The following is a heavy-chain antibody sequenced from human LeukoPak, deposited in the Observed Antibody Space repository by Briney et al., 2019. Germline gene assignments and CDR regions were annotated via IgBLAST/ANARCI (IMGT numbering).Heavy chain of an antibody. D-gene: IGHD3-9*01. Sequence: GASVKVSCKASGYTFTGYYMHWVRQAPGQGLEWMGWINPNSGGTNYAQKLQGRVTMTTDTSTSTAYMELRSLRSDDTAVYYCASSTTHVLRYFDWLSEADAFEIWGQGTMVTVSS. J-gene: IGHJ3*02. V-gene: IGHV1-2*02. CDR3: ASSTTHVLRYFDWLSEADAFEI. CDR1: GYTFTGYY. CDR2: INPNSGGT.